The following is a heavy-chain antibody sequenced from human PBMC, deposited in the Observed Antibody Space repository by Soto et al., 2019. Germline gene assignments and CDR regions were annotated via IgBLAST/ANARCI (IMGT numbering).Heavy chain of an antibody. CDR2: VYWNDAK. J-gene: IGHJ5*02. CDR1: GFSLSTSQVG. V-gene: IGHV2-5*01. Sequence: GSGPTLVNPTQTLTLTCTFSGFSLSTSQVGVGWIRQPPGKALEWLAHVYWNDAKYYSLSLKTRLTITKDTSKNQVVLTMTNMDPVDTATYFCAHAGDYDLLTFDHWGPGTLVTVS. D-gene: IGHD4-17*01. CDR3: AHAGDYDLLTFDH.